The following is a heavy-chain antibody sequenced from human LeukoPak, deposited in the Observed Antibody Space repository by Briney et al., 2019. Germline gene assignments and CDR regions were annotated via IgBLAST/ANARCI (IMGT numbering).Heavy chain of an antibody. CDR2: IYYSGST. D-gene: IGHD6-19*01. CDR1: GGPISSYY. V-gene: IGHV4-59*01. CDR3: ARDKGVGSGDAFDI. Sequence: SETLSLTCTVSGGPISSYYWSWIRQPPGKGLEWIGYIYYSGSTNYNPSLKSRVTISVDTSKNQFSLKLSSVTAADTAVYYCARDKGVGSGDAFDIWGQGTMVTVSS. J-gene: IGHJ3*02.